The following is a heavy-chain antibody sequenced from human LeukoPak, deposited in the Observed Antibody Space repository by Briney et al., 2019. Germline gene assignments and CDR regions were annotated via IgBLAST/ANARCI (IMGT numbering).Heavy chain of an antibody. CDR3: ARHLGYTMITFGGVIGTPWFDP. CDR2: IYYSGST. J-gene: IGHJ5*02. V-gene: IGHV4-59*08. Sequence: SETLSLTCTVSGGSISSYYWSWIRQPPGKGLEWIGYIYYSGSTNYNPSLKSRVTISVDTSKNQFSLKLSSVTAADTAVYSCARHLGYTMITFGGVIGTPWFDPWGQGTLVTVSS. D-gene: IGHD3-16*02. CDR1: GGSISSYY.